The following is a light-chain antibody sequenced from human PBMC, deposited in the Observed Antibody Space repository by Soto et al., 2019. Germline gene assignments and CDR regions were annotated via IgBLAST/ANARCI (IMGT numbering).Light chain of an antibody. V-gene: IGKV2-28*01. J-gene: IGKJ2*01. Sequence: DIVMTQSPLSLPVTPGEPASISCRSSQGLLHGNGNNYVDWYLQKPGQSPQLLIYLGSNRASGVPDRLSGSGSGTDFTLKISRVEAEDVGVYYCMQALQTPYTFGQGTKLEIK. CDR1: QGLLHGNGNNY. CDR3: MQALQTPYT. CDR2: LGS.